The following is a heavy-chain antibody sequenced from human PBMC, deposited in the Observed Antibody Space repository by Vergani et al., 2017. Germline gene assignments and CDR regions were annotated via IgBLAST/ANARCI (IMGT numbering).Heavy chain of an antibody. D-gene: IGHD6-19*01. V-gene: IGHV3-30*18. CDR1: GFTFSSYG. Sequence: QVQLVESGGGVVQPGRSLRLSCAASGFTFSSYGMHWVRQAPGKGLEWVAVISDDGSNKYYADSVKGRFSISRDNSKNTLYLQINSLRAEDTAVYYCAKRGHGSSGWYATFRPWDQGALVTVSS. CDR2: ISDDGSNK. J-gene: IGHJ5*02. CDR3: AKRGHGSSGWYATFRP.